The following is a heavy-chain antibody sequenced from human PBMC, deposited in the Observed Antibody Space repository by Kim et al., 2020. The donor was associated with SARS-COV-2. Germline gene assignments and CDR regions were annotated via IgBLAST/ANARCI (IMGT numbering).Heavy chain of an antibody. CDR2: IYSGGST. CDR1: GFTVSSNY. V-gene: IGHV3-53*01. Sequence: GGSLRLSCAASGFTVSSNYMSWVRQAPGKGLEWVSVIYSGGSTYYADSVKGRFTISRDNSKNTLYLQMNSLRAEDTAVYYCARGAERLPFEIWGQGTMVTVSS. CDR3: ARGAERLPFEI. J-gene: IGHJ3*02. D-gene: IGHD1-1*01.